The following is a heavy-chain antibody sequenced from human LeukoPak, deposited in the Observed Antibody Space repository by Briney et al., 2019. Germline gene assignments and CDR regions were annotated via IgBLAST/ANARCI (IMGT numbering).Heavy chain of an antibody. CDR2: IKQDGSEK. J-gene: IGHJ6*03. Sequence: GGSLRLSCAASGFTFSRNWMTWVRQAPGKGLEWVANIKQDGSEKYYVDSVKGRFTISRDNSKNTLYLQMNSLGAEDTAVYYCARGGYSSGWFKPNYYYYYMDVWGKGTTVTVSS. CDR1: GFTFSRNW. V-gene: IGHV3-7*01. CDR3: ARGGYSSGWFKPNYYYYYMDV. D-gene: IGHD6-19*01.